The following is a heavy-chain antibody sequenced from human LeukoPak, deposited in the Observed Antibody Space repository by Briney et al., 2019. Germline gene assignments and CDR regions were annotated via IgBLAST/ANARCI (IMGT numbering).Heavy chain of an antibody. CDR3: ARESSSWYSYFHH. Sequence: SQTLSLTCVISGDSVSSNSAAWNWIRQSPSRGLEWLGRTYYRSKWYNDYALSVKSRININPDTSKNQFSLQLNYVTPEDTAVYYCARESSSWYSYFHHWGQGTLVTVSS. D-gene: IGHD6-13*01. CDR2: TYYRSKWYN. J-gene: IGHJ1*01. V-gene: IGHV6-1*01. CDR1: GDSVSSNSAA.